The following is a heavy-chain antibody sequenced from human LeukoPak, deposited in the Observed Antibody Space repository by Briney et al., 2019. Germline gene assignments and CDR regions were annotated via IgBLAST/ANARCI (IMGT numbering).Heavy chain of an antibody. V-gene: IGHV3-23*01. Sequence: GGALRLSCAASGITFSAYAMNWVRQAPGKGPEWVSAISGSGGSTYYADSVKGRFTISRDNSKNTLYLQMNSLRAEDTAVYYCAKGDSGSYAVDYWGQGTLVTVSS. CDR2: ISGSGGST. CDR1: GITFSAYA. D-gene: IGHD1-26*01. J-gene: IGHJ4*02. CDR3: AKGDSGSYAVDY.